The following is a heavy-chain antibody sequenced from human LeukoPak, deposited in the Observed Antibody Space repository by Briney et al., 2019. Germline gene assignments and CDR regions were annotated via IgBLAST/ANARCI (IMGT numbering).Heavy chain of an antibody. CDR3: AKGGLTTPRTYYYYMDV. J-gene: IGHJ6*03. D-gene: IGHD2-15*01. CDR1: GFIFTRYV. CDR2: ISGSGGST. V-gene: IGHV3-23*01. Sequence: GGTLRLSCGASGFIFTRYVMNWVRQAPGKGLEWVSAISGSGGSTYYADSVKGRFTISRDNSKNTLYLQMNSLRAEDTAVYYCAKGGLTTPRTYYYYMDVWGKGTTVTVSS.